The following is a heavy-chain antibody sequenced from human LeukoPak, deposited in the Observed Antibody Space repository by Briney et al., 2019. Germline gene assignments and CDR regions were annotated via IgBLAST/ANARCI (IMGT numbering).Heavy chain of an antibody. CDR1: GDSISSRDYY. J-gene: IGHJ4*02. V-gene: IGHV4-39*02. Sequence: PSETLSLTCTVSGDSISSRDYYWGWIRQPPGKGLEWIGSIYYSGNTYYNPSLKSRLTISVDTSKNQFSLKLNSVTAADTAVYYCARDGSHWGQGTLVTVSS. CDR2: IYYSGNT. CDR3: ARDGSH. D-gene: IGHD2-2*03.